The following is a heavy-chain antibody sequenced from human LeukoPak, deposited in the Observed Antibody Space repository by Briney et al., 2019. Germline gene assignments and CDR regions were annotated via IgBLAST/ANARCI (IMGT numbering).Heavy chain of an antibody. CDR1: GFTFSSYW. J-gene: IGHJ4*02. CDR2: INSDGSST. D-gene: IGHD3-22*01. CDR3: ARGQEYYYDSSAYSKFDY. Sequence: PGGSLRLSCAASGFTFSSYWMHWVRQAPGKGLVWVSRINSDGSSTSYADSVKGRFTISRDNAKNTLYLQMNSLRAGDTAVYYCARGQEYYYDSSAYSKFDYWGQGTLVTVSS. V-gene: IGHV3-74*01.